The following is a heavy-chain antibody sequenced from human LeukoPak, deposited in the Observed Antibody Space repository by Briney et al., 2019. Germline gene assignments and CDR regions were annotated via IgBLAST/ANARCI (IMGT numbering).Heavy chain of an antibody. D-gene: IGHD5-18*01. CDR2: ISYDGSKK. V-gene: IGHV3-30*04. CDR3: AILRGYSYALSAAFDI. Sequence: GGSLRLSCAASGFTFSSYAMHWVRQAPGKGVEGVAGISYDGSKKYYADSVKGRFTISRENYKKTLYLQMNSLRGEDTGGYYCAILRGYSYALSAAFDIWGQGTMVTVSS. J-gene: IGHJ3*02. CDR1: GFTFSSYA.